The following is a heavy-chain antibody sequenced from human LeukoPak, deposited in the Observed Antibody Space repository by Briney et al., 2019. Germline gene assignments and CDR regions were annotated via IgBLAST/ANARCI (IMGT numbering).Heavy chain of an antibody. CDR3: ARLWSRYLSSNDY. J-gene: IGHJ4*02. CDR1: GGSISSYY. D-gene: IGHD3-3*01. V-gene: IGHV4-4*09. CDR2: IYTSGST. Sequence: PSETLSLTCTVSGGSISSYYWSWIRQPPGKGLEWIGYIYTSGSTNYNPSLKSRVTISVDTSKNQFSLKLSSVTAADTAVYYCARLWSRYLSSNDYWGQGTLVTVSS.